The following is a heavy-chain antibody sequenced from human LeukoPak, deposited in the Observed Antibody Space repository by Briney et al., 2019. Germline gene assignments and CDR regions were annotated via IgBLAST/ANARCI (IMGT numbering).Heavy chain of an antibody. J-gene: IGHJ4*02. V-gene: IGHV4-30-2*01. CDR1: GGSINSGGYS. CDR2: IDHAGTT. Sequence: SETLSLTCGVSGGSINSGGYSWSWIRQPPGKGLEWIGTIDHAGTTFYNVSLKSRVTISLDTSKNQFSLKLSSVTAADTAMYYCARVKRKYQLLKPLHETPSHYFDYWGQGTLVTVSS. CDR3: ARVKRKYQLLKPLHETPSHYFDY. D-gene: IGHD2-2*01.